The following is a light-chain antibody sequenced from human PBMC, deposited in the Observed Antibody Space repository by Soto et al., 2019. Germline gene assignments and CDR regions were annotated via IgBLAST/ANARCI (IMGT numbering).Light chain of an antibody. Sequence: EIVLTQSPATLSVSPGERVTLSCRASQSFSRNLAWYQQKPGQAPRPLIYGASTRATGIPARFSGSGSGTEFTLTISSLQSEDFAVYYCQQYNKGPVTFGQGTKVEIK. CDR1: QSFSRN. CDR2: GAS. V-gene: IGKV3-15*01. J-gene: IGKJ1*01. CDR3: QQYNKGPVT.